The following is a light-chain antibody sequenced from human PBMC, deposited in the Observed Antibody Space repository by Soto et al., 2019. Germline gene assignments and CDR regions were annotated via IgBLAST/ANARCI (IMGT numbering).Light chain of an antibody. Sequence: QSVLTQPASVSGSPGQSITITCTGTSSDVGAYNLVSWYQQHPGKAPKAKIYDVNMRPSGVSSRFSGSKSGNTASLAISGLQAEDQGVYHCSSHAGGTTFAFGTGTQLPVL. CDR3: SSHAGGTTFA. CDR2: DVN. CDR1: SSDVGAYNL. V-gene: IGLV2-23*02. J-gene: IGLJ1*01.